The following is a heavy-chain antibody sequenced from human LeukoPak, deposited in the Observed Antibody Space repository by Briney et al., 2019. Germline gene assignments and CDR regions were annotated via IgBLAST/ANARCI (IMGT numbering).Heavy chain of an antibody. Sequence: GGSLRLSCAASGFTFSSYSMKWVRQAPGKGLEWVSYISSSSSTIYYADSVKGRFTISRDNAKNSLYLQMNSLRDEDTAVYYCARDSRYSYGYNGMDVWGQGTTVTVSS. V-gene: IGHV3-48*02. CDR2: ISSSSSTI. J-gene: IGHJ6*02. CDR1: GFTFSSYS. D-gene: IGHD5-18*01. CDR3: ARDSRYSYGYNGMDV.